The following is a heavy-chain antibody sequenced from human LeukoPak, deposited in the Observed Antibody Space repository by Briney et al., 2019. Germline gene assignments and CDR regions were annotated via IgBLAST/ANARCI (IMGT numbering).Heavy chain of an antibody. CDR3: ASLPHKYDSTDQDFDY. Sequence: PSETLSLTCTVSGGSISSYYWSWIRQPPGEGLEWIGYIYYSGSTNSNPSLTSRVTISVDTSKNQFSLKLSSVTAADTAVYYCASLPHKYDSTDQDFDYWGQGTLVTVSS. J-gene: IGHJ4*02. D-gene: IGHD3-22*01. CDR1: GGSISSYY. V-gene: IGHV4-59*08. CDR2: IYYSGST.